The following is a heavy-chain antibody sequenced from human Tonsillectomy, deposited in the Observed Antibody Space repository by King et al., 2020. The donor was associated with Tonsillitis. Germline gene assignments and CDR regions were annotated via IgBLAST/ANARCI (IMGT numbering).Heavy chain of an antibody. CDR3: ARGPYSSFHYYYMDV. V-gene: IGHV4-34*01. J-gene: IGHJ6*03. Sequence: VQLQQWGAGLLKPSETLSLTCAVYGGSFSGYYWSWIRQSPGKGLEWIGEINHSGSTNNNPSLKSRVTISVDTSKNQFSLKLSSVTAADTAVYYCARGPYSSFHYYYMDVWGTGTTVTVSS. CDR1: GGSFSGYY. CDR2: INHSGST. D-gene: IGHD6-19*01.